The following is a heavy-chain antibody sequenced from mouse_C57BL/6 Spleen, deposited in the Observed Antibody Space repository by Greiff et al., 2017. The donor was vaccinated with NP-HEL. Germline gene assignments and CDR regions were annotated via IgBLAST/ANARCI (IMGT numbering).Heavy chain of an antibody. D-gene: IGHD2-3*01. V-gene: IGHV5-4*03. CDR3: ARGGWGY. CDR2: ISDGGSYT. J-gene: IGHJ4*01. Sequence: DVKLVESGGGLVKPGGSLKLSCAASGFTFSSYAMSWVRQTPEKRLEWVATISDGGSYTYYPDNVKGRFTISRDNAKNNLYLQMSHLKSEDTAMYYCARGGWGYWGQGTSVTVSS. CDR1: GFTFSSYA.